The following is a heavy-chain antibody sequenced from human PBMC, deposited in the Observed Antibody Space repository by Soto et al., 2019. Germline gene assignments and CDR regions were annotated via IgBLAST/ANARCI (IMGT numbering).Heavy chain of an antibody. Sequence: QVQLQQWGAGLLKPSETLSLTCAVYGGSFSGYYWSWIRQPPGKVLEWIGEINHGGSTNYNPSIKSRVTISVDTSKTQLSLTLNSVTAANTAVYYCERGWNHCRGGSCFFEYFAKWGQGTLVTVSS. CDR3: ERGWNHCRGGSCFFEYFAK. CDR2: INHGGST. CDR1: GGSFSGYY. D-gene: IGHD2-15*01. J-gene: IGHJ1*01. V-gene: IGHV4-34*01.